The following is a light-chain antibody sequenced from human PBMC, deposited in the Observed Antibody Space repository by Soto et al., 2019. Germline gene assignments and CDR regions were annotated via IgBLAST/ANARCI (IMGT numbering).Light chain of an antibody. CDR2: GAS. J-gene: IGKJ1*01. Sequence: IVFTQSPSTLSLSPGERATLSCRASQSVSSSYLAWYQQKPGQAPRLLIYGASSRATGIPDRFSGSGSGTEFTLTISSLQSEDFAVYYCQQRSNWPRTFGQGTKVDI. CDR1: QSVSSSY. CDR3: QQRSNWPRT. V-gene: IGKV3D-20*02.